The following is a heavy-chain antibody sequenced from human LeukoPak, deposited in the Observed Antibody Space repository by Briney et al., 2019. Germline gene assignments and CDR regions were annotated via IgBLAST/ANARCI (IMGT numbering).Heavy chain of an antibody. CDR3: ARATSITHGFYI. Sequence: ASVKVSCKASGGTFSSYAISWVRQAPGQGLEWMGGIIPIFGTANYAQKFQGRVTITADESTSTAYMELSSLRSEDTAVYYCARATSITHGFYIWGQGTMVTVSS. CDR1: GGTFSSYA. J-gene: IGHJ3*02. V-gene: IGHV1-69*13. D-gene: IGHD3-10*01. CDR2: IIPIFGTA.